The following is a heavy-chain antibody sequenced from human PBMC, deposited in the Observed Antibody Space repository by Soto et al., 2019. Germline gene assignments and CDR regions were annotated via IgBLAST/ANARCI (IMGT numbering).Heavy chain of an antibody. CDR1: GYTFTSYA. CDR3: ARESALISSSSPFYY. Sequence: GASVKVSCKASGYTFTSYAMHWVRQAPGQRLELMGWINAGNGNTKYSQKFQGRVTITRDTSASTAYMELSSLRSEDTAVYYCARESALISSSSPFYYWGQGTLVTVSS. J-gene: IGHJ4*02. CDR2: INAGNGNT. D-gene: IGHD6-6*01. V-gene: IGHV1-3*01.